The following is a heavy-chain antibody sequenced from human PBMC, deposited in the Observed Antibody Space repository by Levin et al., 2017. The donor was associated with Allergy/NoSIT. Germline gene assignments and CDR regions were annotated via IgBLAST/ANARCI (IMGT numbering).Heavy chain of an antibody. Sequence: GGSLRLSCAASGFTFSTYSMNWVRQAPGKGLEWVSYISSGSSTIYYADSVKGRFTVSRDNAKNSLYLQVNSLRAEDTAVYYCTRGAAAGASRFDYWGQGTLVTVSS. CDR1: GFTFSTYS. CDR2: ISSGSSTI. V-gene: IGHV3-48*01. CDR3: TRGAAAGASRFDY. D-gene: IGHD6-13*01. J-gene: IGHJ4*01.